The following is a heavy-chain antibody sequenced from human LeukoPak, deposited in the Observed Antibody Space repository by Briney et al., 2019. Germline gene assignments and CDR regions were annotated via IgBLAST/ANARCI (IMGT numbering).Heavy chain of an antibody. Sequence: SETLSLTCTVSGASISSYYWSWIRQPPGKGLEWVGYIYYSGSTNYNPSLKSRVTISVDTSKNQFSLRLSSVTAADTAVYYCARHRYYYDSSGYYYQPWGQGTLVTVSS. CDR2: IYYSGST. V-gene: IGHV4-59*01. CDR1: GASISSYY. CDR3: ARHRYYYDSSGYYYQP. J-gene: IGHJ5*02. D-gene: IGHD3-22*01.